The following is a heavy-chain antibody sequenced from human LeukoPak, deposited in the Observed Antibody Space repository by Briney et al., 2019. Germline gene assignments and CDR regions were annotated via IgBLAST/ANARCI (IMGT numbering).Heavy chain of an antibody. CDR2: ISGSGGST. V-gene: IGHV3-23*01. Sequence: PGGSLRLSCAASGFTFSSYAMSWVRQAPGKGLEWVSAISGSGGSTFYADSVKGRFTISRDNAKNSLYLQMNSLRAEDTAVYYCARGSNSHCSGGSCYSGYWGQGTLVTVSS. CDR1: GFTFSSYA. J-gene: IGHJ4*02. CDR3: ARGSNSHCSGGSCYSGY. D-gene: IGHD2-15*01.